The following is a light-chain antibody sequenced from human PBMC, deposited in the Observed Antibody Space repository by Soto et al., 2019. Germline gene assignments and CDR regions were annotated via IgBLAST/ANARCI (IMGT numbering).Light chain of an antibody. V-gene: IGKV3-20*01. J-gene: IGKJ1*01. CDR2: GVS. Sequence: EIVLTQSPGTLSLSPRERATLSCRASQSVSSGYLAWYQHKPGQAPRLLIYGVSSRAPGIPDRFSGSGSGTGFTLTISRLEPEDFAVYYCQEYAASPRTFGQGTQVEVK. CDR1: QSVSSGY. CDR3: QEYAASPRT.